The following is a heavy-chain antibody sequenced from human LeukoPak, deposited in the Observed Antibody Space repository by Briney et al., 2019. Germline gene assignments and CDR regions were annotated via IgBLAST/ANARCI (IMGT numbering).Heavy chain of an antibody. D-gene: IGHD1-26*01. V-gene: IGHV4-34*01. Sequence: SETLSLTCAVYGGSFSGYYWSWIRQPPGKGLEWIGEINHSGSTKYNPSLKSRVTISVDTSKNQFSLKLSSVTAADTAVYYCARHQHAGREHYYGIDVWGQGTTVSVSS. CDR1: GGSFSGYY. CDR3: ARHQHAGREHYYGIDV. CDR2: INHSGST. J-gene: IGHJ6*02.